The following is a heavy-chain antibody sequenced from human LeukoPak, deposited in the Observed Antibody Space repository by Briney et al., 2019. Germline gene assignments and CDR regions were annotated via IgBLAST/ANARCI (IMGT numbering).Heavy chain of an antibody. CDR3: ARDLGSWYPYGFDY. CDR1: GFTFSSYG. Sequence: GRSLRLSCAASGFTFSSYGMHWVRQAPGKGLEWVAVIWYDGSNKYYADSVKGRFTISRDNSKNTLYLQMNSLRAEDTAVYYCARDLGSWYPYGFDYWGQGTLVTVSS. V-gene: IGHV3-33*01. D-gene: IGHD6-13*01. J-gene: IGHJ4*02. CDR2: IWYDGSNK.